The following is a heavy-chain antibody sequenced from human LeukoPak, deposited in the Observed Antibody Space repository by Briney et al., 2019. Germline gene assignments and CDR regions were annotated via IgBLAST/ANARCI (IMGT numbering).Heavy chain of an antibody. V-gene: IGHV4-59*01. CDR2: IHYSGAT. CDR3: ASGLIVPHSAGIFFDH. J-gene: IGHJ4*02. D-gene: IGHD3-22*01. CDR1: GDSISGYF. Sequence: SETLSLTCTVSGDSISGYFWSWIRQTPGKGLEWIGYIHYSGATNYNPSLQSRVTISVDTSKDQFSLKLRSVTAADTAVYYCASGLIVPHSAGIFFDHWGQGTLVSVSS.